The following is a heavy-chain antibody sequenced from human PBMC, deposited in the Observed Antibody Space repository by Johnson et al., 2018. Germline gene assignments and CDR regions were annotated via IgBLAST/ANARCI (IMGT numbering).Heavy chain of an antibody. J-gene: IGHJ1*01. CDR3: SRAQGGDYLAEYFQH. V-gene: IGHV3-30-3*01. D-gene: IGHD4-17*01. CDR2: IPDDGSNK. CDR1: GFPFSSYA. Sequence: QVQLVQSGGRVVQPGRSLRLSWSASGFPFSSYAMHWVRQAPGKGLEWVAVIPDDGSNKFYAESLKGRFTIPRDNSKYTVYLRMHSRKAEDTAVFYCSRAQGGDYLAEYFQHWGQCTLVTVSS.